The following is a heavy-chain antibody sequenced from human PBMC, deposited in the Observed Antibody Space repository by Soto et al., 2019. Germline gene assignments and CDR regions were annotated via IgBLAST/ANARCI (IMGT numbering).Heavy chain of an antibody. CDR1: GGSISSGDYY. CDR3: ARGRFLECLLSGGFDT. D-gene: IGHD3-3*01. J-gene: IGHJ5*02. CDR2: IYYSGRS. Sequence: QVQLQESGPGLVKPSQTLSLTCTVSGGSISSGDYYWSWIRQPPGKGLEWIGYIYYSGRSYYNPSLQTRVTISVDPSKNQFSLKLSSVTAADTAVYYCARGRFLECLLSGGFDTWGQGTLVTVSS. V-gene: IGHV4-30-4*01.